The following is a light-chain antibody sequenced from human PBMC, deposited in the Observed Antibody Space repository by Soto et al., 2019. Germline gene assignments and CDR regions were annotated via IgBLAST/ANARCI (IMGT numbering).Light chain of an antibody. J-gene: IGKJ5*01. CDR2: GAS. Sequence: IVLKLSPCALSGYPQYGVTLSCMSSQSISINLAWYQHKPGQAPRLLIHGASTRATGIPARISGSGSGTDFTLTISSLEPEDLAMYYCKQDGGPPPFTVAQGRRLDIK. CDR1: QSISIN. CDR3: KQDGGPPPFT. V-gene: IGKV3-20*01.